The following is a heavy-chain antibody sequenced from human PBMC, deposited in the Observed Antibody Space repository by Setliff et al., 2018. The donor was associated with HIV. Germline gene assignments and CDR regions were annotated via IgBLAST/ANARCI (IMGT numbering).Heavy chain of an antibody. D-gene: IGHD3-10*01. CDR2: INPRSGST. CDR3: AKVMSITMVRGALGN. CDR1: GYNFITYY. Sequence: ASVKVSCKASGYNFITYYIHWVRQAPGQGLEWMGLINPRSGSTNYAQKFQDRVTMTSDTSTTTVYMELSSLRSDDTDVYYCAKVMSITMVRGALGNWGQGTLVTVSS. J-gene: IGHJ4*02. V-gene: IGHV1-46*01.